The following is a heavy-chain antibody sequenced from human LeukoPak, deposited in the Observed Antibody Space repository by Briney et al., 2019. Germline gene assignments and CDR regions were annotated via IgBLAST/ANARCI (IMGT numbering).Heavy chain of an antibody. Sequence: GGSLRLSCAASGFSFSSFAMTWVRQAPGKGLEWVSSITGGHYATYNTDSVKGRFTISRDNAKNTLYLQMNSLRADYTAIYYCTKDPNGDYIGAFDPWGQGTLVTVSS. CDR2: ITGGHYAT. CDR1: GFSFSSFA. CDR3: TKDPNGDYIGAFDP. D-gene: IGHD4-17*01. V-gene: IGHV3-23*01. J-gene: IGHJ5*02.